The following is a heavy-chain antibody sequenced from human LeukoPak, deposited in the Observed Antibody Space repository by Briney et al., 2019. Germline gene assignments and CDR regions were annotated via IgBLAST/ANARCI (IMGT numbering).Heavy chain of an antibody. CDR2: IYYSGST. CDR1: GGSISGSSYY. J-gene: IGHJ4*02. D-gene: IGHD3-10*01. CDR3: ARHYGP. Sequence: SETLSLTCTVSGGSISGSSYYWGWIRQPPGKGLEWIGSIYYSGSTYYNPSLKSRVTISVDTSKNQFSLKLNSVTATDTVVYYCARHYGPWGQGTLVTVSS. V-gene: IGHV4-39*01.